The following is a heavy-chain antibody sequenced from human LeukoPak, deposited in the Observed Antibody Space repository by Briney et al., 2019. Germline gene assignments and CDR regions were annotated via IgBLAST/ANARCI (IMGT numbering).Heavy chain of an antibody. CDR2: IYPGDSGT. V-gene: IGHV5-51*01. CDR3: ARRTAYMEYFDL. CDR1: GYSFTTYW. Sequence: GESLKIPCKGSGYSFTTYWIGWVRQMPGKGLEWMGTIYPGDSGTRYSPSFQGQVTISADKSTSIAYLQWSSLKASDTAIYYCARRTAYMEYFDLWGRGTLVTVSS. J-gene: IGHJ2*01. D-gene: IGHD3-16*01.